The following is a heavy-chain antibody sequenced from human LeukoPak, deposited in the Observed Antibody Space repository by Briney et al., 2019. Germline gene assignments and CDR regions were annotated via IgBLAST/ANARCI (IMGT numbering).Heavy chain of an antibody. J-gene: IGHJ2*01. V-gene: IGHV1-46*01. D-gene: IGHD6-6*01. CDR2: INPSGGST. Sequence: ASVKVSCKASGYTFTSYYMRWVRQAPGQGLEWMGIINPSGGSTSYAQKFQGGVTMTRDMSTSTVYMELSGLRSEDTAVYYCAREGSIARYWYFDLWGRGTLVTVSS. CDR1: GYTFTSYY. CDR3: AREGSIARYWYFDL.